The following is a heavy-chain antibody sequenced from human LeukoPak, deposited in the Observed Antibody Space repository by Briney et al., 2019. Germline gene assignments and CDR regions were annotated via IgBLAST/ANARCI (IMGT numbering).Heavy chain of an antibody. CDR2: IIPIFGTA. D-gene: IGHD2-21*01. V-gene: IGHV1-69*13. CDR1: GGTFSSYA. Sequence: SVKVSCKASGGTFSSYAISWVRQAPGQGLEWMGGIIPIFGTANYAQKFQGRVTITADESTSTAYMELSSLRSEDTAVYYCARDIRYAPLAYCSGDCSTDAFDIWGQGTMVTVSS. CDR3: ARDIRYAPLAYCSGDCSTDAFDI. J-gene: IGHJ3*02.